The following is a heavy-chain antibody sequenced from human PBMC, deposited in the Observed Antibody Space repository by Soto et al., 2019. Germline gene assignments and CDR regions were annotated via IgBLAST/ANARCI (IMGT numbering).Heavy chain of an antibody. V-gene: IGHV3-23*01. D-gene: IGHD2-15*01. J-gene: IGHJ4*02. CDR2: ISGSGGST. CDR3: AKDPTHWRLTLRIYYFDY. Sequence: GGSLRLSCAASGFPFSSYSMSWVRQAPGKGLEWVSAISGSGGSTYYADSVKGRFTISRDNSKNTLYLQMNSLRAEDTAVYYCAKDPTHWRLTLRIYYFDYWGQGTLVTVSS. CDR1: GFPFSSYS.